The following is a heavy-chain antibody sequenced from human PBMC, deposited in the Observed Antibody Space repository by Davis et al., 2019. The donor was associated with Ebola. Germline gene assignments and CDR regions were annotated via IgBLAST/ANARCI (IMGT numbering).Heavy chain of an antibody. CDR3: ARDEETWIPPDV. CDR1: GYTFTSYY. V-gene: IGHV1-18*04. D-gene: IGHD5-12*01. J-gene: IGHJ6*04. Sequence: ASVKVSCKASGYTFTSYYMHWVRQAPGQGLEWMGWISAYNGNTNYAQKLQGRVTMTTDTSTSTAYMELRSLRSDDTAVYYCARDEETWIPPDVWGKGTTVTVSS. CDR2: ISAYNGNT.